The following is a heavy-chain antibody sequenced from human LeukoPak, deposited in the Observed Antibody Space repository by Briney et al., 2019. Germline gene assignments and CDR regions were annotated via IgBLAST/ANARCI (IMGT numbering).Heavy chain of an antibody. D-gene: IGHD3-10*01. J-gene: IGHJ4*02. V-gene: IGHV3-74*01. CDR2: INSDGSST. Sequence: GRSLRLSCAASGFTFSNYRMHWVRQAPGKGLVWVSRINSDGSSTNYADSVKGRLTISRDNAKNSLYLQMNSLRDEDTAAYYCARGGSGSNYPFDDWGQGTLVTVSS. CDR1: GFTFSNYR. CDR3: ARGGSGSNYPFDD.